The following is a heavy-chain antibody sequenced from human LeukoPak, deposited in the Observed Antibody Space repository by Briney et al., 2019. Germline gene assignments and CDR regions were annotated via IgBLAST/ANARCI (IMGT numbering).Heavy chain of an antibody. CDR2: ISGSGGST. Sequence: GGSLRLSCAASGFTFSDYYMSWIRQAPGKGLEWVSGISGSGGSTYYADSVKGRFTISRDNSKNTLYLQMNSLRAEDTAVYYCAKKRSGYGSRSSFDYWGQGTLVTVTS. D-gene: IGHD5-12*01. CDR1: GFTFSDYY. V-gene: IGHV3-23*01. J-gene: IGHJ4*02. CDR3: AKKRSGYGSRSSFDY.